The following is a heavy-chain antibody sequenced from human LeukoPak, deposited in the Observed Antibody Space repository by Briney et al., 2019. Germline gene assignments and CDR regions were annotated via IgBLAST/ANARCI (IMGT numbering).Heavy chain of an antibody. D-gene: IGHD2-2*01. CDR1: GFTFSDYY. J-gene: IGHJ4*02. CDR2: ISSSGSTI. Sequence: PGGSLRLSCAASGFTFSDYYMSWIRQAPGKGLEWVSYISSSGSTIYYADSVKGRFTISRDNAKNSLYLQMNSLRAEDTAVYYCARDQGVVVPAANFDYWGQGTLVTVSS. CDR3: ARDQGVVVPAANFDY. V-gene: IGHV3-11*04.